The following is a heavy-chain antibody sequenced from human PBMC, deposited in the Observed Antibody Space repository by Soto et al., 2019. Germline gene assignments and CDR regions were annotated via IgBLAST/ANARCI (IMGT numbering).Heavy chain of an antibody. V-gene: IGHV3-74*01. CDR2: INSDWRST. D-gene: IGHD2-21*01. CDR3: ARVEVRSPYVYGMDV. CDR1: GFTLSHYW. Sequence: PGLSMKLSTGAPGFTLSHYWMLWVRTSPGKGLVLVSSINSDWRSTSYAESVKRRFTISRENAKNTLYLQMNSLRAEDTAVYYCARVEVRSPYVYGMDVWGQGTTVTVSS. J-gene: IGHJ6*02.